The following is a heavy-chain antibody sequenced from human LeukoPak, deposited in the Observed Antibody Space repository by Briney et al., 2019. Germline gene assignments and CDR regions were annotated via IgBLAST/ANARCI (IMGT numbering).Heavy chain of an antibody. V-gene: IGHV3-43*02. CDR2: ISGDGGST. D-gene: IGHD6-13*01. CDR3: AKDGAAGTGGLEY. CDR1: GFTFDDYA. J-gene: IGHJ4*02. Sequence: GGSLRLSCAAPGFTFDDYAMHWVRQAPGEGLEWVSLISGDGGSTYYADSVKGRFTISRDNSKNSLYLQMNSLRTEDTALYYCAKDGAAGTGGLEYWGQGTLVTVSS.